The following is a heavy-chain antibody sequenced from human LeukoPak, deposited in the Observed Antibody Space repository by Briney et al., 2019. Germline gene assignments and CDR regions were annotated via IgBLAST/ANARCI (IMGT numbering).Heavy chain of an antibody. CDR1: GGSISSYY. V-gene: IGHV4-59*01. CDR3: ARGGTQLTFPV. CDR2: MYYSGSA. D-gene: IGHD4/OR15-4a*01. Sequence: SETLSLTCSVSGGSISSYYWSWIRQPPGKGLEWIGYMYYSGSANYNPSLKSRVTMSVDTSKNHFSLNLTSVTTADTAVYYCARGGTQLTFPVWGQGTLVTVSS. J-gene: IGHJ4*02.